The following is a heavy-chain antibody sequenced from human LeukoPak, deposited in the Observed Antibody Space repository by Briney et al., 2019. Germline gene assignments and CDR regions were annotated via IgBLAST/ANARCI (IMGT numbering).Heavy chain of an antibody. CDR2: ISSSSSYI. Sequence: PGGSLRLSCAASGFTFSSYSMNWVCQAPGKGLEWVSSISSSSSYIYYADSVKGRFTISRDNSKNTLYLQMNSLRAEDTAVYYCAKGPRQTIVVVSYYFDYWGQGTLVTVSS. J-gene: IGHJ4*02. V-gene: IGHV3-21*04. CDR1: GFTFSSYS. CDR3: AKGPRQTIVVVSYYFDY. D-gene: IGHD2-2*01.